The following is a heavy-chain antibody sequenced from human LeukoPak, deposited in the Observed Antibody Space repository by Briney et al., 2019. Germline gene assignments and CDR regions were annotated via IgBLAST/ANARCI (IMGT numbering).Heavy chain of an antibody. J-gene: IGHJ4*02. D-gene: IGHD1-1*01. CDR2: ISSSGSTI. CDR3: AREQTTGTVYFDY. Sequence: PGGSLRLSCAASGFTFSDYYMSWIRQAPGKGLEWVSYISSSGSTIYYADSVKGRFTISRDNSKNTLYLQMNSLRAEDTAVYYCAREQTTGTVYFDYWGQGTLVTVSS. V-gene: IGHV3-11*04. CDR1: GFTFSDYY.